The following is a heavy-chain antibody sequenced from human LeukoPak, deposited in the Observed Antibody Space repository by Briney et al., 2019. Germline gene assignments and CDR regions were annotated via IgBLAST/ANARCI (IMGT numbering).Heavy chain of an antibody. CDR1: GGSVSTYY. V-gene: IGHV4-59*02. J-gene: IGHJ4*02. CDR2: MHHSGST. CDR3: ARGGPDLAMATTIDY. D-gene: IGHD5-24*01. Sequence: PAETLSLTCTVSGGSVSTYYWSWIRQPPGKGLEWIGYMHHSGSTNYNPSLKGRVTISPDTSKNHFSLRLSSVTAADTAVYYCARGGPDLAMATTIDYCGPGTVVTVSS.